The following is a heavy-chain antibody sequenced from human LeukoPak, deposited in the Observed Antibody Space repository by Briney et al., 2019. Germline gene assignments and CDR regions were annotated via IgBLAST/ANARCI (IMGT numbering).Heavy chain of an antibody. J-gene: IGHJ4*02. CDR2: IKSKTDGGAT. CDR1: GFTFSNAW. V-gene: IGHV3-15*01. CDR3: TTDPADPRSIAAAGVGASRDY. D-gene: IGHD6-13*01. Sequence: GGSLRLSCAASGFTFSNAWMSWVRQAPGKGLEWVGRIKSKTDGGATDYAAPVKGRFTISRDDSKNTLYLQMNSLKTEDTAVYYCTTDPADPRSIAAAGVGASRDYWGQGTLVTVSS.